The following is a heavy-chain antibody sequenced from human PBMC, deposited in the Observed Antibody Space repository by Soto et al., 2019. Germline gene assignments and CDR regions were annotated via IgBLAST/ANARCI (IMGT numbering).Heavy chain of an antibody. CDR2: ISAYNGNT. Sequence: ASVKVSCKASGYTFTSYGISWVRQAPGQGLEWMGWISAYNGNTNYAQKFQGWVTMTRDTSNSTAYMELSRLRSEDTAVYYCARGGIVVVVAATGYYYGMDVWGQGTTVTVSS. J-gene: IGHJ6*02. CDR1: GYTFTSYG. V-gene: IGHV1-18*01. CDR3: ARGGIVVVVAATGYYYGMDV. D-gene: IGHD2-15*01.